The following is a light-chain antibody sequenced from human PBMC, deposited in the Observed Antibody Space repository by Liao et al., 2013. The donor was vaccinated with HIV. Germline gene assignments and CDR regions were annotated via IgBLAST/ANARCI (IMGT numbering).Light chain of an antibody. CDR3: QVWDSNTDHYV. V-gene: IGLV3-21*01. Sequence: YVLTQPPSASVAPGETATITCRGINIGSKMCTGTEQIADGRRPLCWSIFYDTNRTRPGIPDRFSGSNSGNTATLTISRVEAGDEADYYCQVWDSNTDHYVFGTGTQVTVL. CDR2: YDT. CDR1: NIGSK. J-gene: IGLJ1*01.